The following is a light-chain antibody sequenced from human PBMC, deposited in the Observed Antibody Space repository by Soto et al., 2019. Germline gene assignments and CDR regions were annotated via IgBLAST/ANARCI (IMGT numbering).Light chain of an antibody. J-gene: IGKJ1*01. CDR3: QQYNSLWT. V-gene: IGKV1-5*01. CDR2: DAS. CDR1: QSISSW. Sequence: DIQMTQSPSTLSASVGDRVTITCRASQSISSWLAWYQQKPGKAPRLLSYDASYLERGVPSRFSGSGSGTEFTLTISDLQPDDLATYYCQQYNSLWTFGQGTKVEI.